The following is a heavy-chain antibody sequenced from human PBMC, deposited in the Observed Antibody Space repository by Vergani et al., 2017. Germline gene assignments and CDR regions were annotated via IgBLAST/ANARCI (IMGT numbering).Heavy chain of an antibody. CDR2: IWYDGSNK. D-gene: IGHD2-2*01. Sequence: QVQLVESGGGVVQPGRSLRLSCAASGFTFSSYGMHWVRQAPGKGLEWVAVIWYDGSNKYYADSVKGRFTISRDNSKNTLYLQMNSLRAEDTAVYYCAKDPTVVPAAREGPFDYWGQGTLVTVSS. CDR3: AKDPTVVPAAREGPFDY. J-gene: IGHJ4*02. V-gene: IGHV3-33*06. CDR1: GFTFSSYG.